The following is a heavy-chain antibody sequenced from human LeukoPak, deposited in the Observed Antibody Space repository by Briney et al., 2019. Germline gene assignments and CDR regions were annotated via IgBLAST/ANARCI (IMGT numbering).Heavy chain of an antibody. CDR1: GGSISSYY. CDR2: IYYRGST. D-gene: IGHD3-10*01. Sequence: SETLSLTCTVSGGSISSYYWSWIRQPPGKGLEWIGYIYYRGSTNYNPSLKSRVTIPVDTSKNQFSLKLSSVTAADTAVYYCARFGRTTFDYWGQGTLVTVSS. J-gene: IGHJ4*02. CDR3: ARFGRTTFDY. V-gene: IGHV4-59*08.